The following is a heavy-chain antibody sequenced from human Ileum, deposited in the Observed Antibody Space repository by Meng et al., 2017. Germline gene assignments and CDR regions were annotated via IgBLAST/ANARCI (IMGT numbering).Heavy chain of an antibody. J-gene: IGHJ4*02. CDR1: GASVNFGLYF. Sequence: LPESGPGLVRPSEPSSLSCTVSGASVNFGLYFWSWIRQSPGKTLEWIGHTYYTGLTNYNPSLKSRVAISLDASKNQFSLKLNSVSAADSAVYFCARTYNTPFFDSWGQGTLVTVSS. V-gene: IGHV4-61*01. CDR3: ARTYNTPFFDS. CDR2: TYYTGLT. D-gene: IGHD1-14*01.